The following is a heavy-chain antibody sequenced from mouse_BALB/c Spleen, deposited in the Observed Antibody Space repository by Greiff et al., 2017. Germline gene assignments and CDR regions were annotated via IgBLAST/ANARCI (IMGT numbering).Heavy chain of an antibody. D-gene: IGHD2-2*01. CDR3: ARSGGYDKGYFDY. J-gene: IGHJ2*01. Sequence: EVQLVESGPSLVKPSQTLSLTCSVTGDSITSGYWNWIRKFPGNKLEYMGYISYSGSTYYNPSLKSRISITRDTSKNQYYLQLNSVTTEDTATYYCARSGGYDKGYFDYWGQGTTLTVSS. CDR1: GDSITSGY. V-gene: IGHV3-8*02. CDR2: ISYSGST.